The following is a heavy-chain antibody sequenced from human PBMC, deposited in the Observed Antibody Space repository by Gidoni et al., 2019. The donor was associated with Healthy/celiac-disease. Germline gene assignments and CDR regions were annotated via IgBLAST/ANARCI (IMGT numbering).Heavy chain of an antibody. D-gene: IGHD4-17*01. CDR1: GYTFTSYS. V-gene: IGHV1-46*03. Sequence: HVQLVQSGAAVKKPGATVKVSCKASGYTFTSYSMHWVRQAPGQGLEWMGIINPSGGSKTYAQKLQGRVTMTRDTSTSTVYMELSSLRSEDTAVYYCAREDASWMTTWFYWGQGTLVTVSS. CDR3: AREDASWMTTWFY. CDR2: INPSGGSK. J-gene: IGHJ4*02.